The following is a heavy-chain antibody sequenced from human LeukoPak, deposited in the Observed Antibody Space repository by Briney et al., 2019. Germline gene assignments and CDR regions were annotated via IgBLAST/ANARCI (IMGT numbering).Heavy chain of an antibody. CDR3: TTDIIAAPRERYFDL. CDR1: GFTFSSYW. Sequence: PGGSLRLSCGASGFTFSSYWMHWVRQAPGKGLVWVSRINNDGSSTSYADSVQGRFTISRDNAKNTLYLQMNSLGAEDTAVYYCTTDIIAAPRERYFDLWGRGTLVTVSS. V-gene: IGHV3-74*01. D-gene: IGHD6-13*01. J-gene: IGHJ2*01. CDR2: INNDGSST.